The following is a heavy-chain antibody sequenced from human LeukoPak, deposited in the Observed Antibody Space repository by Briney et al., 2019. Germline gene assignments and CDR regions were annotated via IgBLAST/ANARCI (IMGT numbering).Heavy chain of an antibody. CDR1: GYTFTSYD. D-gene: IGHD4-17*01. J-gene: IGHJ6*03. V-gene: IGHV1-8*01. CDR2: MNPNSGNT. Sequence: ASVKVSCKASGYTFTSYDINWVRQATGQGLEWMGWMNPNSGNTSYAQKFQGRVTMTRNTSISTAYMELSSLRSEDTAVYYCARTSPTYYYMDVWGKGTTVTVSS. CDR3: ARTSPTYYYMDV.